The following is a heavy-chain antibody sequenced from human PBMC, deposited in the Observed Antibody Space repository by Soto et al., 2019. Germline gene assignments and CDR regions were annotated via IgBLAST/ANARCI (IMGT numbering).Heavy chain of an antibody. V-gene: IGHV1-69*13. J-gene: IGHJ6*02. Sequence: SVKVSFKASGCTFSTHAIIWVRQAPGHGLEWMGGIIPISGTTYYTQKFQGRVTITADEPTSTAFMELSSLKSDDTAVFYCARGYCSGGNCYSGMDVWGQGTMVTVSS. CDR3: ARGYCSGGNCYSGMDV. D-gene: IGHD2-15*01. CDR1: GCTFSTHA. CDR2: IIPISGTT.